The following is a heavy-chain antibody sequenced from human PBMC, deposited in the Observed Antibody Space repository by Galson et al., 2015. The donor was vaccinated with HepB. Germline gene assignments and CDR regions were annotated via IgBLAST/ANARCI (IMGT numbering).Heavy chain of an antibody. CDR2: IDPSDSYT. V-gene: IGHV5-10-1*01. CDR1: GFSFTSYW. CDR3: ASRGPGTYGHANDY. D-gene: IGHD1-26*01. Sequence: QSGAEVKKPGESLRISCQGSGFSFTSYWISWVRQMPGKGLEWMGRIDPSDSYTNYSPSFQGHVTISAARSISTAYLQWSSLKASDTAMYHCASRGPGTYGHANDYWGQGTLVTVSS. J-gene: IGHJ4*02.